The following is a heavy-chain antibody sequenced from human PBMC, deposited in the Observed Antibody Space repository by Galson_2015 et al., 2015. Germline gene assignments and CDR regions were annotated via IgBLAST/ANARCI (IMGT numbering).Heavy chain of an antibody. CDR1: GDSVSSNNAA. V-gene: IGHV6-1*01. CDR3: ASQGIAVAGVIDY. J-gene: IGHJ4*02. Sequence: CAISGDSVSSNNAAWNWIRQSPSGGLEWLGRTYYRSKWFKYYAVSVKSRITINVDTAKNQFSLQLNSVTPEDTAMYYCASQGIAVAGVIDYWAREPWSPSPQ. D-gene: IGHD6-19*01. CDR2: TYYRSKWFK.